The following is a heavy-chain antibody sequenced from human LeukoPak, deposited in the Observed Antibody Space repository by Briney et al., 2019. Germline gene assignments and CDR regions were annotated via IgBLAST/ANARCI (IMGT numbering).Heavy chain of an antibody. CDR1: GGSISSSSYY. V-gene: IGHV4-39*07. CDR2: IYYSGST. Sequence: SETLSLTCTVSGGSISSSSYYWGWIRQPPGKGLEWIGSIYYSGSTYYNPSLKSRVTISVDTSKNQFSLKLSSVTAADTAVYYCATVASSYYFDYWGQGTLVTVSS. CDR3: ATVASSYYFDY. J-gene: IGHJ4*02.